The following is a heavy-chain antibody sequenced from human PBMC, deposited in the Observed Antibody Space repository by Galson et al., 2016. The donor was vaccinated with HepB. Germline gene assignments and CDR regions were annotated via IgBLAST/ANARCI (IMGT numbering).Heavy chain of an antibody. J-gene: IGHJ4*02. CDR1: GGSISTYY. CDR3: ARHGLIEVAGGFALDY. Sequence: SETLSLTCTVSGGSISTYYWSWIRQSPGKGLEWIGYIYYSGSTNYNPSLKSRVTISLGTSNSQFSLKLTSVTAADTAVYYCARHGLIEVAGGFALDYWGQGTLVTVSS. V-gene: IGHV4-59*08. D-gene: IGHD3-22*01. CDR2: IYYSGST.